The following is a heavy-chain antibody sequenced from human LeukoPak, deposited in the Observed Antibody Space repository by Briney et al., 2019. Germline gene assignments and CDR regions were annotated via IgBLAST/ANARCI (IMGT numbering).Heavy chain of an antibody. CDR1: GFTFSSYS. CDR3: ARDSHTELLWFGELSVDAFGI. CDR2: ISSSSSYI. J-gene: IGHJ3*02. Sequence: GGSLRLSCAASGFTFSSYSMNWVRQAPGKGLEWVSSISSSSSYIYYADSVKGRFTISRDNAKNSLYLQMNSLRAEDTAVYYCARDSHTELLWFGELSVDAFGIWGQGTMVTVSS. D-gene: IGHD3-10*01. V-gene: IGHV3-21*01.